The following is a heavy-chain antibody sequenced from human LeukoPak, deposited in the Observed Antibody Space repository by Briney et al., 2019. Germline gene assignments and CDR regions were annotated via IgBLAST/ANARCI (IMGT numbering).Heavy chain of an antibody. D-gene: IGHD2-21*01. V-gene: IGHV3-21*01. CDR1: GFTFSRYS. CDR2: ISSGSTYI. J-gene: IGHJ4*02. CDR3: VRVDHSLGKTYFDY. Sequence: GGSLRLSCVTSGFTFSRYSMNWVRQAPGQGLEWVSSISSGSTYIHYADSVKGRFTISRDNAKNALYLQMNSLRAEDTAVYYCVRVDHSLGKTYFDYWGQGTLVIVSS.